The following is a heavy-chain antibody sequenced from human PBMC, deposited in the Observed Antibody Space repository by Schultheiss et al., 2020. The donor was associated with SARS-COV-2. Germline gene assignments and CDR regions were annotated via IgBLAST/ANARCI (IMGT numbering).Heavy chain of an antibody. D-gene: IGHD6-13*01. CDR1: GFTFSNYG. CDR2: IWYDGSNK. CDR3: ARGAVAAAGAMDV. J-gene: IGHJ6*02. Sequence: GGSLRLSCAASGFTFSNYGMHWVRQAPGKGLEWVAVIWYDGSNKYYADSVKGRFTISRDNSKNTLYLQMNSLRAEDTAVYFCARGAVAAAGAMDVWGQGTTVTVSS. V-gene: IGHV3-33*01.